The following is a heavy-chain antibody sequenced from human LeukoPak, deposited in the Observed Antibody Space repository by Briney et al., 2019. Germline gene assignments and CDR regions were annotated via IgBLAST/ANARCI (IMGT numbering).Heavy chain of an antibody. V-gene: IGHV3-21*01. J-gene: IGHJ3*02. CDR1: GFTFSSYS. CDR2: ISSSSSYI. D-gene: IGHD4-23*01. CDR3: ARDEGSRDYGGNPNAFDI. Sequence: GGSLRLSCAASGFTFSSYSMNWVRQAPGKGLEWVSSISSSSSYIYHADSVKGRFTISRDNAKNSLYLQMNSLRAEDTAVYYCARDEGSRDYGGNPNAFDIWGQGTMVTVSS.